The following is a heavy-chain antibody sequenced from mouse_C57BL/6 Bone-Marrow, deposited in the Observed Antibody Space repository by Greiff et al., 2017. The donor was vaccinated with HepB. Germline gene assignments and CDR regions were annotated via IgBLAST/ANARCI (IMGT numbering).Heavy chain of an antibody. CDR3: ARKAYSGYFDV. V-gene: IGHV3-1*01. J-gene: IGHJ1*03. Sequence: EVQLVESGPGMVKPSQSLSLTCTVTGYSITSGYDWHWIRHFPGNKLEWMGYISYSGSTNYNPSLKSRISITHDTSKNHFFLKLNYLTTEDTATYYCARKAYSGYFDVWGTGTTVTVSS. D-gene: IGHD2-10*01. CDR1: GYSITSGYD. CDR2: ISYSGST.